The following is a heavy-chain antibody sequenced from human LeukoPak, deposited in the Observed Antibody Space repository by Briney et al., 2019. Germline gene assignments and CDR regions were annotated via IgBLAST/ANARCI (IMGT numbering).Heavy chain of an antibody. D-gene: IGHD3-3*01. CDR2: FYHSGST. CDR1: GYSISSVYY. Sequence: SETLSLTCAVSGYSISSVYYWGWIRQPPGKGLEWIGSFYHSGSTYYKPSLKSRVTISVDTTKNQFALKLSSMTAADTAVYYCARRNDFWRGLSAYFGYWGQGTLVTVSS. V-gene: IGHV4-38-2*01. CDR3: ARRNDFWRGLSAYFGY. J-gene: IGHJ4*02.